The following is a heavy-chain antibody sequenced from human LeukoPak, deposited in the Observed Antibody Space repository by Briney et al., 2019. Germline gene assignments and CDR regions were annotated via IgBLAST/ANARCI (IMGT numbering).Heavy chain of an antibody. CDR1: GYSISSGYY. D-gene: IGHD6-19*01. V-gene: IGHV4-38-2*02. CDR3: ARAGLAVAGTVGY. CDR2: IYHSGST. J-gene: IGHJ4*02. Sequence: SETLSLTCTVSGYSISSGYYWGWIRQPPGKGLEWIGSIYHSGSTYYDPSLKSLVTISVETSKTQFSLKLSSVTAADTAVYYWARAGLAVAGTVGYWGQGTLVTVSS.